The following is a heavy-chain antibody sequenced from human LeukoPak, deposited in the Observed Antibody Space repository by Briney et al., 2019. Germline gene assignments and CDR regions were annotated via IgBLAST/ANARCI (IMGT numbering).Heavy chain of an antibody. CDR1: GYTFTGYY. D-gene: IGHD3-3*01. J-gene: IGHJ4*02. Sequence: ASVKVSCKASGYTFTGYYMHWVRQAPGQGLEWMGWINPHSGGTNYAQKFQGRVTMTRDTSISTAYMELSRLRSDDTAVYYCAREELVLRFLEWLLLGLDYWGQGTLVTVSS. CDR3: AREELVLRFLEWLLLGLDY. V-gene: IGHV1-2*02. CDR2: INPHSGGT.